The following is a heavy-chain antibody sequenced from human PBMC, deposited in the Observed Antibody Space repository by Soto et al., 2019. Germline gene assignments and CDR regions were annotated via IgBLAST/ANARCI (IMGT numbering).Heavy chain of an antibody. D-gene: IGHD6-19*01. V-gene: IGHV4-4*02. CDR1: GGSISSSNW. J-gene: IGHJ4*02. CDR2: IYHSGST. Sequence: PSETLSLTCAVSGGSISSSNWCSWVRQPPGKGLEWNGEIYHSGSTNYNPSLKSRVTISVDKSKNQFSLKLSSVTAADTAVYYCSKCSVGIAVGGKVQKGINFDYRDQRPLVTVSS. CDR3: SKCSVGIAVGGKVQKGINFDY.